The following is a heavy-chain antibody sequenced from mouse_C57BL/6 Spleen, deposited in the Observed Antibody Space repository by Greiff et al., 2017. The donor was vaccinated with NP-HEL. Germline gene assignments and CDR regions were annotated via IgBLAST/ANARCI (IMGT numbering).Heavy chain of an antibody. CDR1: GFTFSSYT. V-gene: IGHV5-9*01. CDR2: ISGGGGNT. CDR3: ARRWFGHYYAMDY. D-gene: IGHD2-3*01. Sequence: EVKLMESGGGLVKPGGSLKLSCAASGFTFSSYTMSWVRQTPEKRLEWVATISGGGGNTYYPDSVKGRFTISRDNAKNTLYLQMSSLRSEDTALYYCARRWFGHYYAMDYWGQGTSVTVSS. J-gene: IGHJ4*01.